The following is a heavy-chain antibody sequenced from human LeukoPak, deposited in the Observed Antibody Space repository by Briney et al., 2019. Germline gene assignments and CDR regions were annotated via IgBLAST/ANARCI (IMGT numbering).Heavy chain of an antibody. CDR1: GFTFSSYS. J-gene: IGHJ4*02. CDR3: ARVRGYSGYDQGFDY. V-gene: IGHV3-48*04. CDR2: ISTGSVTI. Sequence: GGSLRLSCAASGFTFSSYSMIWVRQAPGKGLEWVSYISTGSVTIYYADSVKGRFTISRDNAKNSLYLQMNSLRAEDTAVYYCARVRGYSGYDQGFDYWGQGTLVTVSS. D-gene: IGHD5-12*01.